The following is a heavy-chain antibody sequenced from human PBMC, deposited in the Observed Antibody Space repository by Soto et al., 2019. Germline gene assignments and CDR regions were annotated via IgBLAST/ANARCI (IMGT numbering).Heavy chain of an antibody. CDR1: GYTFTSYG. V-gene: IGHV1-18*01. J-gene: IGHJ6*03. CDR2: ISAYNGNT. CDR3: ARVASLKPIPDYPPYYYMDV. D-gene: IGHD4-17*01. Sequence: ASVKVSCKASGYTFTSYGISWVRQAPGQGLEWMGWISAYNGNTNYAQKLQGRVTMTTDTSTSTAYMELRSLRSDDTAVYYCARVASLKPIPDYPPYYYMDVWGKGTTVTVSS.